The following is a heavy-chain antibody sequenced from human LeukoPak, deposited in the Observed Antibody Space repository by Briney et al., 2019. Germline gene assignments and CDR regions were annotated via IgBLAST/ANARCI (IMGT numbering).Heavy chain of an antibody. Sequence: GGSLRLSCAASGFTFSSYGMHWVRQAPGKGLEWVAFIRYDGSNKYYADSVKGRFTISRDNSKNTLYLQMNSLRAEDTAVYYCAREPVAGSWGHDAFDIWGQGTMVTVSS. CDR1: GFTFSSYG. D-gene: IGHD6-19*01. J-gene: IGHJ3*02. CDR2: IRYDGSNK. V-gene: IGHV3-30*02. CDR3: AREPVAGSWGHDAFDI.